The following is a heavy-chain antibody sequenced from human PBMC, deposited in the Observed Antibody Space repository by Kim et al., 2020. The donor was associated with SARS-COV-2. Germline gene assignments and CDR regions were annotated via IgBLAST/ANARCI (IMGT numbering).Heavy chain of an antibody. CDR1: GGSISRYY. CDR3: ARDRGYCSGGNCYSDGWFDP. V-gene: IGHV4-59*01. D-gene: IGHD2-15*01. Sequence: SETLSLTCTVSGGSISRYYWSWIRQPPGKGLEWIGNIYYSGSTNQNPSLKSRVTISLDTSKNQFSLNLSSVTPADTAVYCCARDRGYCSGGNCYSDGWFDPWGQGTLVTVSS. J-gene: IGHJ5*02. CDR2: IYYSGST.